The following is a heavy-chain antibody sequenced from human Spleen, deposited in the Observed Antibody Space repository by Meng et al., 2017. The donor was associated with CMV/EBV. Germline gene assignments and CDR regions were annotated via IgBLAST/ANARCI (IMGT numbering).Heavy chain of an antibody. Sequence: SGPTLVKPTQTLTLTCTFSGFSLSTTGMRVSWIRQPPGKALEWLARIDWDDDKFYSTSLKTRLTISRDNAKNSLYLQMNSLRAEDTAVYYCVRDAYDFWSTSHGMDVWGQGTTVTVSS. CDR1: GFSLSTTGMR. V-gene: IGHV2-70*03. D-gene: IGHD3-3*01. CDR3: VRDAYDFWSTSHGMDV. J-gene: IGHJ6*02. CDR2: IDWDDDK.